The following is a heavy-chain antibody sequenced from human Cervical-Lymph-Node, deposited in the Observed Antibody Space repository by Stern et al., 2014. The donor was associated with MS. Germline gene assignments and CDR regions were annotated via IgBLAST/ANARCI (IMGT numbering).Heavy chain of an antibody. Sequence: MQLVESGAEVEKPGSSVRVSCKVSGGTFSSSAINWVRQAPGHGLEWMGGIIPVFDTASYAQQFQGRVTLTADVSTSTVYMELTSLRSEDTAVYYCARVGSQNFEYWGQGTLVTVSS. CDR2: IIPVFDTA. CDR1: GGTFSSSA. V-gene: IGHV1-69*01. J-gene: IGHJ4*02. CDR3: ARVGSQNFEY.